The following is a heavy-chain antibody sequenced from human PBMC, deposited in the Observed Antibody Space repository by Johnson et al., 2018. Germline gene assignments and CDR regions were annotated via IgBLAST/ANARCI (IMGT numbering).Heavy chain of an antibody. Sequence: QVQLVESGGGVVQPGRSLRLSCSASGFTFNTYAMHWVRQAPGKGLDWVAVIWYDASNQYYADSVKGRFPISRDNSKNALYLEMNSLRVEATAVYYCATHPPGSYRVNDAFEMWGQGTMVTVSS. CDR1: GFTFNTYA. J-gene: IGHJ3*02. CDR2: IWYDASNQ. V-gene: IGHV3-33*01. D-gene: IGHD1-26*01. CDR3: ATHPPGSYRVNDAFEM.